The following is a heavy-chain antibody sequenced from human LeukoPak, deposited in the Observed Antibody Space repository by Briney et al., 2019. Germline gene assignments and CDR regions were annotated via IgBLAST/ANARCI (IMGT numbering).Heavy chain of an antibody. J-gene: IGHJ4*02. D-gene: IGHD4-23*01. Sequence: SSETLSLTCTVSGGSISSYYWSWIRQHPGKGLEWIGYIYYSGSTYYNPSLKSRVTISVDTSKNQFSLKLSSVTAADTAVYYCASLTPGGDYFDYWGQGTLVTVSS. CDR1: GGSISSYY. CDR3: ASLTPGGDYFDY. CDR2: IYYSGST. V-gene: IGHV4-59*06.